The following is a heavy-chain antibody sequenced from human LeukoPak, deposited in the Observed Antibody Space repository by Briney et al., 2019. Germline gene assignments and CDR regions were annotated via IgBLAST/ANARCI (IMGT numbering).Heavy chain of an antibody. J-gene: IGHJ4*02. Sequence: SETLSLTCSVSGGSISSYYWSWIRQPPGKGLEWIGHIYYSGSTNYNPSLKSRVTISVDTSKNQFSLKLSSVTAADTAVYYCARHHWVSGYDSGGYYPYYFDYWGQGTLVTVSS. CDR2: IYYSGST. V-gene: IGHV4-59*08. CDR3: ARHHWVSGYDSGGYYPYYFDY. CDR1: GGSISSYY. D-gene: IGHD3-22*01.